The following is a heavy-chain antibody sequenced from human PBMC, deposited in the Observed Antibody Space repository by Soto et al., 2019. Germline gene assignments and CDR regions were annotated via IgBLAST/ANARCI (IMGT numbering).Heavy chain of an antibody. J-gene: IGHJ4*02. D-gene: IGHD6-19*01. V-gene: IGHV3-48*03. CDR1: VFTFSSYE. CDR3: ARARDSSGWPDY. CDR2: ISSSGSTI. Sequence: SLRLSCSASVFTFSSYEMNWVRQAPGKGLEWVSYISSSGSTIYYADSVKGRFTISRDNAKNSLYLQMNSLRAEDTAVYYCARARDSSGWPDYWGQGTLVTVSS.